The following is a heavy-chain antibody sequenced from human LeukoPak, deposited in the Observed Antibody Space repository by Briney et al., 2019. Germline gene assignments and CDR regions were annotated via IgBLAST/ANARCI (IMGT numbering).Heavy chain of an antibody. V-gene: IGHV3-7*01. CDR2: IKQDGSEK. J-gene: IGHJ4*02. CDR1: GFTFSSYW. CDR3: ARDTGGGYSCYDC. Sequence: GGSLRLSCAASGFTFSSYWMTWIRQAPGRGLEWVANIKQDGSEKYYVDSVKGRFTISRDNAKNSLCLQMNSLRAEDTAVYYCARDTGGGYSCYDCWGQGTLVTVSS. D-gene: IGHD5-18*01.